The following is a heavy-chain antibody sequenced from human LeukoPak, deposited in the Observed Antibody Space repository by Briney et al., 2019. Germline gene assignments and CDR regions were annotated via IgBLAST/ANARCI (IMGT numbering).Heavy chain of an antibody. V-gene: IGHV7-4-1*02. CDR2: INTNTGNP. Sequence: ASVKVSCKASGYTFTSYAMNWVRQAPGQGLEWMGWINTNTGNPTYAQGFTGRFVFSLDTSVSTAYLQISSLKAEDTAVYYCARDPTHVVVVAATGNTYYFDYWGQGTLVTVSS. D-gene: IGHD2-15*01. CDR1: GYTFTSYA. CDR3: ARDPTHVVVVAATGNTYYFDY. J-gene: IGHJ4*02.